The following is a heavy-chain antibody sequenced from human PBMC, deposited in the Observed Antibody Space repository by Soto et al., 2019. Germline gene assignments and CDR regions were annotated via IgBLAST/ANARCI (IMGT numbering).Heavy chain of an antibody. V-gene: IGHV5-51*01. CDR1: GYSFTSYW. Sequence: GESLKISCKGSGYSFTSYWIGWVRQMPGRGLEWMGIIYPGDSDTRYSPSFQGQVTISADKSISTAYLQWSSLKASDTAMYYCARIVPAANDGMDFWGQGTTVTVSS. J-gene: IGHJ6*02. CDR2: IYPGDSDT. D-gene: IGHD2-2*01. CDR3: ARIVPAANDGMDF.